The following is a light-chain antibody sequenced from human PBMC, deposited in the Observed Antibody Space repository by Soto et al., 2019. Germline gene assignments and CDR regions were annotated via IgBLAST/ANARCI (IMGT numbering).Light chain of an antibody. CDR3: LQDRTHFWA. CDR2: GAS. J-gene: IGKJ1*01. V-gene: IGKV1-6*01. CDR1: QDIGNH. Sequence: ASPMTQSPASLSASVGDRVTITWRAIQDIGNHLGWYQHKPGKAPKLLIYGASTLQSGVPSRFAGSGSGTDFTLTISGLQPEDDAAYFCLQDRTHFWAFGQGTKVDIK.